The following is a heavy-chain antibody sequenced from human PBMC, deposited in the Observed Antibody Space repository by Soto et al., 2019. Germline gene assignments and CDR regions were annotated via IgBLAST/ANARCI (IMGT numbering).Heavy chain of an antibody. D-gene: IGHD6-13*01. CDR3: ARGFKAAAGGGRNRYYYYGMDV. CDR1: GGSFSGYY. J-gene: IGHJ6*02. CDR2: INHSGST. V-gene: IGHV4-34*01. Sequence: SETLSLTCAVYGGSFSGYYWSWIRQPPGKGLEWIGEINHSGSTNYNPSLKSRVTISVDTSKNQFSLKLSSVTAADTVVYYCARGFKAAAGGGRNRYYYYGMDVWGQGTTVTVSS.